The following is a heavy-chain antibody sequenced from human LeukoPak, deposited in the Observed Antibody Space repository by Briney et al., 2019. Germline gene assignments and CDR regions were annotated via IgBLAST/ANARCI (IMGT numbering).Heavy chain of an antibody. CDR3: ARHGGYNPFAY. D-gene: IGHD5-24*01. Sequence: TLSLTCAVSGGSISSGGYSWSWIRQPAGKGLEWIGYIYHRGSTYYNPSLKSRVTISVDRSRNQFSLKLSSVTAADTAVYYCARHGGYNPFAYWGQGTLVTVSS. CDR1: GGSISSGGYS. V-gene: IGHV4-30-2*01. CDR2: IYHRGST. J-gene: IGHJ4*02.